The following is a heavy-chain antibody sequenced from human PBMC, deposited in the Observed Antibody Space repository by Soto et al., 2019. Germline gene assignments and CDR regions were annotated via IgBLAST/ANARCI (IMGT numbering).Heavy chain of an antibody. D-gene: IGHD5-18*01. Sequence: QVQLVQSGAEVKKPGSSVKVSCKASGGTFSSYAISWVRQAPGQGLEWMGGIIPIFGTANYTQKFQGRVTITADESTSTAYMELSSLRSEDTAVYYCATVDTAMVYYYYGMDVWGQGTTVTVSS. CDR1: GGTFSSYA. CDR3: ATVDTAMVYYYYGMDV. CDR2: IIPIFGTA. V-gene: IGHV1-69*12. J-gene: IGHJ6*02.